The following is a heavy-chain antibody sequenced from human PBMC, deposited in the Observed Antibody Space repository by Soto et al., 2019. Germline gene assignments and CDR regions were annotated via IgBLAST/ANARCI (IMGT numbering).Heavy chain of an antibody. CDR1: GGSVNGYD. CDR2: INHTGGT. D-gene: IGHD3-3*01. J-gene: IGHJ5*02. V-gene: IGHV4-34*01. CDR3: ATRITAFGLLIPPFDT. Sequence: XESLPLPFAVYGGSVNGYDWNWIRQPPGKGLGWIGEINHTGGTHYNPSLKGRVTMSVDTSKNQFSLRLSSVTAADTAIYYCATRITAFGLLIPPFDTWGQGTQVTFSS.